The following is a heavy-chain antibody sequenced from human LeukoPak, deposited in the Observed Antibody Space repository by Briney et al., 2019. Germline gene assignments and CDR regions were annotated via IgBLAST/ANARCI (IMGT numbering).Heavy chain of an antibody. J-gene: IGHJ2*01. CDR2: INPNSGGT. V-gene: IGHV1-2*02. D-gene: IGHD6-19*01. CDR3: AKDQSSGWSPRAWPLDL. CDR1: GYTFTGYY. Sequence: WASVKVSCKASGYTFTGYYMHWVRQAPGQGLEWMGWINPNSGGTNYAQKFQGRVTMTRDTSISTAYMELSRLRSDDTAVYYCAKDQSSGWSPRAWPLDLWGRGTLVTVSS.